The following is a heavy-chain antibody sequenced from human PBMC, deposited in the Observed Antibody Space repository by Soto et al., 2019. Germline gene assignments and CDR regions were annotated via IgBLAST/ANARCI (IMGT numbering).Heavy chain of an antibody. CDR2: ISYDGGDK. D-gene: IGHD3-22*01. J-gene: IGHJ4*02. CDR3: ARDYYDSSGYLAPLDY. V-gene: IGHV3-30-3*01. CDR1: GFTFSSYT. Sequence: GGSLRLSCAASGFTFSSYTMHWVRQTPGKGLEWVAHISYDGGDKYYADSVKGRFTISRDNSKNTLYLQMNSLKTEDTPVYYCARDYYDSSGYLAPLDYWGQGTLVTVSS.